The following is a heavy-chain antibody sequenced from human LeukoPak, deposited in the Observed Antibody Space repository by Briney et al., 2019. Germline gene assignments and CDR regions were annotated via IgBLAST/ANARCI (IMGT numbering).Heavy chain of an antibody. CDR1: GFTFSSYA. Sequence: GGSLRLSCAASGFTFSSYAMHWVRQAPGKGLEWVAVISYDGSNKYYADSVKGRFTISRDNSKNMLYLQMNSLRAEDTAVYYCARDQAGTTGDYWGQGTLVTVSS. CDR3: ARDQAGTTGDY. D-gene: IGHD1-7*01. CDR2: ISYDGSNK. V-gene: IGHV3-30-3*01. J-gene: IGHJ4*02.